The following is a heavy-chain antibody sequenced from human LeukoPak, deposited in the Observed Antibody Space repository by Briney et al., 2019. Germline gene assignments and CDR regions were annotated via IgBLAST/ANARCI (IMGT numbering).Heavy chain of an antibody. Sequence: ASVKVSCKASGYTFTSYDINWVRQATRQGLEWMGWMNPNSGNTGYAQKFQGRVTMTRNTSISTAYMELSSLRSEDTAVYYCARVVGKYYGSGSYYRFGYWGQGTLVTVSS. CDR3: ARVVGKYYGSGSYYRFGY. CDR2: MNPNSGNT. V-gene: IGHV1-8*01. CDR1: GYTFTSYD. D-gene: IGHD3-10*01. J-gene: IGHJ4*02.